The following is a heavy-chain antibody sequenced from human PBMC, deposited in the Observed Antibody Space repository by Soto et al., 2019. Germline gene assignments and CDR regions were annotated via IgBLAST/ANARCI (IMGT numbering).Heavy chain of an antibody. Sequence: ASVKVSCKASGYTFTSYDINWVRQATGQGLEWMGWMNPNSGNTGYAQKFQGRVTMTRNTSISTAYMELGSLRSEDTAVYYCARDRSRGYYDYIWGSPDAFDIWGQGTMVTVSS. V-gene: IGHV1-8*01. D-gene: IGHD3-16*01. CDR3: ARDRSRGYYDYIWGSPDAFDI. CDR1: GYTFTSYD. CDR2: MNPNSGNT. J-gene: IGHJ3*02.